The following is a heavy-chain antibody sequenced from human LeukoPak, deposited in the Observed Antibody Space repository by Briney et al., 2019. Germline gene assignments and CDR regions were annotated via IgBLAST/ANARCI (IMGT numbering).Heavy chain of an antibody. Sequence: ASVKVSCKASGYTFTDYYMHWVRQAPGQGFEWMGWINPNDGDTYYAQKFRGGVTMTRDTSISTAHMEVSRLRSDDTAVYYCARANFLYCSSTSCLFDYWGQGTLVTVSS. V-gene: IGHV1-2*02. CDR1: GYTFTDYY. CDR2: INPNDGDT. D-gene: IGHD2-2*01. J-gene: IGHJ4*02. CDR3: ARANFLYCSSTSCLFDY.